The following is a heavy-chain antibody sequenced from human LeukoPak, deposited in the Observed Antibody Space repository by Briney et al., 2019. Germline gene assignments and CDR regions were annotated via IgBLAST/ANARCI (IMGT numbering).Heavy chain of an antibody. CDR2: INWNGGST. Sequence: GGSLRLSCAASGFSFDDYGMSWVRQAPGKGLEWVSGINWNGGSTGYAGSVKGRFTISRDNAKNSLYLHMNSLRAEDTALYYCTGGDRNGWYFDYWGQGTLVTVSS. J-gene: IGHJ4*02. D-gene: IGHD6-19*01. CDR1: GFSFDDYG. CDR3: TGGDRNGWYFDY. V-gene: IGHV3-20*04.